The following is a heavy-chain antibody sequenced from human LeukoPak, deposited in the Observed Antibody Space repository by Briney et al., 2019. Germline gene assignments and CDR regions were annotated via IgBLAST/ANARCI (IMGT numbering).Heavy chain of an antibody. Sequence: ASVKVSCKASGYTFTSYGISWVRQAPGQGLEWMGWISAYNGNTNYAQKLQGRVTMTTDTSTSTAYMELRSLRSDDTAVYYCARYADYDLWSGIDYWGQGTLVTVSS. J-gene: IGHJ4*02. V-gene: IGHV1-18*01. CDR3: ARYADYDLWSGIDY. D-gene: IGHD3-3*01. CDR2: ISAYNGNT. CDR1: GYTFTSYG.